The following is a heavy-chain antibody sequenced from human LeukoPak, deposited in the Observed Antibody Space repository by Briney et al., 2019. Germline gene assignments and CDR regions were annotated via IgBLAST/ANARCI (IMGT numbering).Heavy chain of an antibody. D-gene: IGHD1-26*01. CDR1: GFTFSNYE. CDR3: ARVSGRGWHSDY. Sequence: GGSLRLSCAPSGFTFSNYEMNWVRQAPGKGLEWVSFISTSGSLIYYADSVKGRFTISRDNAKNSLYLQMNGLRAEDTAIYYCARVSGRGWHSDYWGQGTLVTVSS. V-gene: IGHV3-48*03. CDR2: ISTSGSLI. J-gene: IGHJ4*02.